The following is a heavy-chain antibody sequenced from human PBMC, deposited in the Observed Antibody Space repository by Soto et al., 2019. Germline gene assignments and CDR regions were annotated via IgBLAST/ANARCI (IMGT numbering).Heavy chain of an antibody. V-gene: IGHV4-31*03. CDR3: ARVGHYDILTGYYPSRFDP. Sequence: QVQLQESGPGLVKPSQTLSLTCTVSGGSLSSGGYYWSWIRQHPGKGLEWIGYIYYSGSTYYNPSLKSRVTISVDTSKNQFSLKLSSVTAADTAVYYCARVGHYDILTGYYPSRFDPWGQGTLVTVSS. D-gene: IGHD3-9*01. J-gene: IGHJ5*02. CDR2: IYYSGST. CDR1: GGSLSSGGYY.